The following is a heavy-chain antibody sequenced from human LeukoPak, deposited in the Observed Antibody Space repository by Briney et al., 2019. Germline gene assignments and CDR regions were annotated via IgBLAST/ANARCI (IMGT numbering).Heavy chain of an antibody. CDR1: GGSISSSSYY. J-gene: IGHJ3*02. CDR3: ARGVVGVDDAFDI. D-gene: IGHD2-2*01. CDR2: IYYSGST. V-gene: IGHV4-39*07. Sequence: SETLSLTCTVSGGSISSSSYYWGWIRQPPGKGLEWIGSIYYSGSTYYNPSLKSRVTISVDTSKNQFSLTLSSVIAADTAVYYCARGVVGVDDAFDIWGQGTMVTVSS.